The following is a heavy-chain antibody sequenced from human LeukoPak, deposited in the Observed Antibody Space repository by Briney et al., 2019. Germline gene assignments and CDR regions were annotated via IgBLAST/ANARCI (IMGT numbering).Heavy chain of an antibody. CDR1: GFTFSSYA. CDR3: AKMRAASYYFDY. V-gene: IGHV3-23*01. CDR2: ISGSGGST. J-gene: IGHJ4*02. D-gene: IGHD6-6*01. Sequence: GGSLRLSCAASGFTFSSYAMSWVRQAPGKGLEWVSAISGSGGSTYYADSVKGRFTVSRDNSKNTLYLQMNSLRAEDTAVYYCAKMRAASYYFDYWGQGTLVTVSS.